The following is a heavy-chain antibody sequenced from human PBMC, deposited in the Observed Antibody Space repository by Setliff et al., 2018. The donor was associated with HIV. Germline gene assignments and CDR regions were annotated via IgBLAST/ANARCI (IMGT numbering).Heavy chain of an antibody. CDR1: GSSMRNYY. D-gene: IGHD2-8*01. J-gene: IGHJ6*03. V-gene: IGHV4-4*07. CDR2: IYASGST. Sequence: PSETLSLTCNVSGSSMRNYYWSWIRQSAGKGMEWIGRIYASGSTNYNSSLESRVTMSVDTTKNQLTLKLSSVTAADTAVYYCARDSYAVAYYYTDVWGEGTTVTVS. CDR3: ARDSYAVAYYYTDV.